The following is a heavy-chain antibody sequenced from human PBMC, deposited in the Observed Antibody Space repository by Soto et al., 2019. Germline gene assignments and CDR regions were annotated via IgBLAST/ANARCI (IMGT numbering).Heavy chain of an antibody. CDR3: ARAHCSSGSCYYPF. CDR2: INSNGGSI. V-gene: IGHV3-64*02. Sequence: GGSLRLSCAGSGFIFSNYGMHWVRQAPGKGLEYVSAINSNGGSIYYADSVKGRFTISRDNSKNTLYLQMDSLRAEDMATYYCARAHCSSGSCYYPFWGQGILVTVSS. CDR1: GFIFSNYG. D-gene: IGHD2-15*01. J-gene: IGHJ4*02.